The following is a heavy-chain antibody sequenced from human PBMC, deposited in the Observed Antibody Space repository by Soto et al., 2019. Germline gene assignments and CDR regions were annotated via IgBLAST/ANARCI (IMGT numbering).Heavy chain of an antibody. Sequence: SETLSLTCAVYGGSFSGYYWSWIRQPPGKGLEWIGEINHSGSTNYNPSLKSRVTISVDTSKNQFSLKLSSVTAADTAVYYCARMSAEVGRFDPWGQGTLVTVSS. CDR1: GGSFSGYY. CDR2: INHSGST. J-gene: IGHJ5*02. CDR3: ARMSAEVGRFDP. V-gene: IGHV4-34*01. D-gene: IGHD6-19*01.